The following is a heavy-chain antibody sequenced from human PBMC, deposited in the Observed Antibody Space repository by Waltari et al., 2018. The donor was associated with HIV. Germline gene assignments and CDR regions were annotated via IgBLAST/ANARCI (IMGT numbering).Heavy chain of an antibody. CDR3: ASPDTTMVHGHYYFYHMDV. CDR2: IYTGGST. D-gene: IGHD5-18*01. CDR1: GFTVSRNY. V-gene: IGHV3-66*01. Sequence: EVQLVESGGGLVQPGGSMRLSCAASGFTVSRNYMSWVRQAPGKGLEWVSLIYTGGSTYYADSVKGRFTISRDNSKNTLYLQMNSLRAEDTAVYYCASPDTTMVHGHYYFYHMDVWGQGTTVTVSS. J-gene: IGHJ6*03.